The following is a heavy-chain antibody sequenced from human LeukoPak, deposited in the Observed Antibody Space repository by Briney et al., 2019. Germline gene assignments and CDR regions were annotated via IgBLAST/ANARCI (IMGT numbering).Heavy chain of an antibody. D-gene: IGHD3-16*01. J-gene: IGHJ4*01. CDR2: IHYSGTP. V-gene: IGHV4-34*01. CDR3: AAGGDRAKAGY. Sequence: SETLSLTCAVYGGSFSSYPWTWIRQPPGKGLEWIGTIHYSGTPIFYNPSLERRVTLFADTSKNQFSLTLSSVTAADTATYYCAAGGDRAKAGYWGHGTLVTVSS. CDR1: GGSFSSYP.